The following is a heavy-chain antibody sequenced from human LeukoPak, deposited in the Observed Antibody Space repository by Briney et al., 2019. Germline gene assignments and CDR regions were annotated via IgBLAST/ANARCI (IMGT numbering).Heavy chain of an antibody. CDR1: GGSISSDY. V-gene: IGHV4-59*01. D-gene: IGHD4-11*01. Sequence: PSGTLSLTCTVSGGSISSDYWSWIRQPPGKGLEWIGYVDHTGSTKFNPSLNGRVSLSRDTSNNFFSLRLGSVTAADTAVYFCARGRVSSSTWYSTYYYFFYMDFWGKGTTVTVSS. CDR3: ARGRVSSSTWYSTYYYFFYMDF. J-gene: IGHJ6*03. CDR2: VDHTGST.